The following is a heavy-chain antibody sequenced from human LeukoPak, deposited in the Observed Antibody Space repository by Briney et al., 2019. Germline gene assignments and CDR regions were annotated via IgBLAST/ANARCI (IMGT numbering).Heavy chain of an antibody. Sequence: ASVKVSCKASGYTFIGYYMHWVRQAPGQGLEWMGWINPNSGGTDYEQKFQGRVTMTRDTSVSTAYMGLSSLRSDDTAVYYCVRDRYYGSGSFFQMDVWGQGTTVT. V-gene: IGHV1-2*02. CDR1: GYTFIGYY. CDR2: INPNSGGT. CDR3: VRDRYYGSGSFFQMDV. D-gene: IGHD3-10*01. J-gene: IGHJ6*02.